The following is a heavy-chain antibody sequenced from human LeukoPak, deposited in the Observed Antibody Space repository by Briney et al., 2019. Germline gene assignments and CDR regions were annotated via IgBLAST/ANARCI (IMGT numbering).Heavy chain of an antibody. CDR3: ARGRTMGFVLRDGYKVGSYYLDH. CDR1: EFTFSSYA. V-gene: IGHV3-33*01. CDR2: VWYDGSNA. Sequence: SGGSLRLSCAAAEFTFSSYAMHWVRQAPGKGLEWVASVWYDGSNADYGDSVKGRFTISRDNSKNTLYLQMSRLRAEDTAVYYCARGRTMGFVLRDGYKVGSYYLDHWGQGTLVTVSA. J-gene: IGHJ4*02. D-gene: IGHD5-24*01.